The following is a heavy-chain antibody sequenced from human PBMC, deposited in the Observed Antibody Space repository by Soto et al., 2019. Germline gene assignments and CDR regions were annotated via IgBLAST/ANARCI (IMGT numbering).Heavy chain of an antibody. CDR1: GFTVTRNY. CDR2: IHTGGKT. CDR3: ATGGSKRVRGAIVEVFHLEF. J-gene: IGHJ4*02. V-gene: IGHV3-53*02. D-gene: IGHD3-10*01. Sequence: QLVESGGGLIQPGGSLRLSCAASGFTVTRNYMTWVRLAPGKGLECVSTIHTGGKTYYTDSVKGRFTVSRDESKNTLFLQMSTLRVEDTGVHYFATGGSKRVRGAIVEVFHLEFWGRGTVVTVSS.